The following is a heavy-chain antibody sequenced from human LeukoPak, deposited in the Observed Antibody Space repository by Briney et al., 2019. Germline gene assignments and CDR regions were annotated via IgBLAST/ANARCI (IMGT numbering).Heavy chain of an antibody. CDR1: GGSISSGDYY. CDR3: ARGLTMPQRPFDY. D-gene: IGHD1-1*01. CDR2: IYYSGST. J-gene: IGHJ4*02. Sequence: SETLSLTCTVSGGSISSGDYYWSWIRQPPGKGLEWIGYIYYSGSTNYNPSLKSRVTISVDTSKNQFSLKLSSVTAADTAVYYCARGLTMPQRPFDYWGQGTLVTVSS. V-gene: IGHV4-30-4*01.